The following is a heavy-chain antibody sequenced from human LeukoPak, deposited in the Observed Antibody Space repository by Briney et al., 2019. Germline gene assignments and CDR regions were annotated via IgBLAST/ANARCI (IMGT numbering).Heavy chain of an antibody. CDR3: AKDYAVGSIDY. CDR1: GFTFSSYG. V-gene: IGHV3-30*02. J-gene: IGHJ4*02. CDR2: IWYDGSKR. D-gene: IGHD3-16*01. Sequence: GGSLRLSCAASGFTFSSYGMHWVRQAPGKGLEWVAFIWYDGSKRYYADSVKGRFTISRDNSKNTVSLQMESLRAEDTALYYCAKDYAVGSIDYWGQGTLVTVSS.